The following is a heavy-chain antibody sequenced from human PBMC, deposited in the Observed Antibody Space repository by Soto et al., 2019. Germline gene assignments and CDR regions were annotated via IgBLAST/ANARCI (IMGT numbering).Heavy chain of an antibody. D-gene: IGHD4-17*01. CDR2: IYYSGST. CDR1: GGSISSGGYY. Sequence: SETLSLTCTVSGGSISSGGYYWSWIRQHPGKGLEWIGYIYYSGSTYYNPSLKSRVTISVDTSKNQFSLKLSSVTAADTAVYYCARGAHGDYDKRQYYFDYWGQGTLVTVS. J-gene: IGHJ4*02. CDR3: ARGAHGDYDKRQYYFDY. V-gene: IGHV4-31*03.